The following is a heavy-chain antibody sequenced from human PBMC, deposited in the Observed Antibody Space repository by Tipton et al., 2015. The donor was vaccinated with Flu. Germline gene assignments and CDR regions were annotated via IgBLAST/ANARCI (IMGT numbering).Heavy chain of an antibody. CDR1: GGSFSGYY. V-gene: IGHV4-34*01. CDR2: INHSGST. Sequence: TLSLTCAVYGGSFSGYYWSWIRQPPGKGLEWIGEINHSGSTNYNPSLKSRVTISVDTPKNQFSLKLSPVTAADTAVYYCARGRTDIAVVIAMGYVDYWGQGTLVTVSS. CDR3: ARGRTDIAVVIAMGYVDY. D-gene: IGHD2-21*01. J-gene: IGHJ4*02.